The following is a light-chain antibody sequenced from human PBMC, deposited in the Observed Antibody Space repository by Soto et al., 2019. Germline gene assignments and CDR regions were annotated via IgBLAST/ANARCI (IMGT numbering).Light chain of an antibody. CDR2: KAS. CDR1: QSISTW. V-gene: IGKV1-5*03. CDR3: QQYDSSPLT. Sequence: DIQMTQSPSTLSASVGDRVSITCRASQSISTWLAWYQQKPGKAPKLLIYKASTLESGVPSRFSGSRSGTEFTLTISGLQTDDFATYYCQQYDSSPLTFGGGTKVDIK. J-gene: IGKJ4*01.